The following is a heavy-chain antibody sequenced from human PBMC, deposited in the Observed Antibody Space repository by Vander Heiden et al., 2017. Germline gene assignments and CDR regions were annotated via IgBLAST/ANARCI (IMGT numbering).Heavy chain of an antibody. D-gene: IGHD4-17*01. CDR3: ARSTTQSRSYENYGMDV. J-gene: IGHJ6*02. V-gene: IGHV1-69*01. CDR2: IIPIFGTA. Sequence: QVQLVQSGAEVKKPGSSVKFSCKASGGTFSSYAISWGRQAPGQGLEWMGEIIPIFGTANYAQKFQGRVTITADESTSTAYMELSSLRSEDTAVYYCARSTTQSRSYENYGMDVWGQGTTVTVSS. CDR1: GGTFSSYA.